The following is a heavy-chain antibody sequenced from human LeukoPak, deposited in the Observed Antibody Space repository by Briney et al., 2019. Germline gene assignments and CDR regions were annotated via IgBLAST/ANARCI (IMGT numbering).Heavy chain of an antibody. CDR2: IYHSGIT. V-gene: IGHV4-38-2*01. CDR3: ARAAFHYYYYMDV. CDR1: GYSISSGYY. J-gene: IGHJ6*03. Sequence: SETLSLTCAVSGYSISSGYYWGWIRQSPGKGLEWIGSIYHSGITYYKPSLKSRVSISVDMSKNQFSLNLSSVTAADTAVYYCARAAFHYYYYMDVWGKGTTVTVSS. D-gene: IGHD6-13*01.